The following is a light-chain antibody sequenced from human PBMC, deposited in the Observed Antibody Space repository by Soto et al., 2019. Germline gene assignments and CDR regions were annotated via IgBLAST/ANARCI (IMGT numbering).Light chain of an antibody. J-gene: IGLJ1*01. CDR1: RSNIGAGYD. CDR3: QSSASSLNV. CDR2: GNS. Sequence: QSVLTQPPSVSGAPGQRVTISCTGRRSNIGAGYDVHWYQQLPGTAPKLLIYGNSNRPSGVPDRFSGSKSGTSASLAITGLQAEDEAAYYCQSSASSLNVFGPGTQLNVL. V-gene: IGLV1-40*01.